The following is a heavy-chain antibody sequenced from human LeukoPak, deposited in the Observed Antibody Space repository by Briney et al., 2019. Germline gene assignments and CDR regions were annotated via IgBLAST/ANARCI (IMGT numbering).Heavy chain of an antibody. Sequence: SETLSFTCTVSGGSISSYYWSWIRQPPGKGLEWIGYIYYSGSTNYNPSLKSRVTISVDTSKNQFSLKLSSVTAADTAVYYCARDLASSGCYDYWGQGTLVTVSS. D-gene: IGHD6-19*01. V-gene: IGHV4-59*01. CDR2: IYYSGST. J-gene: IGHJ4*02. CDR3: ARDLASSGCYDY. CDR1: GGSISSYY.